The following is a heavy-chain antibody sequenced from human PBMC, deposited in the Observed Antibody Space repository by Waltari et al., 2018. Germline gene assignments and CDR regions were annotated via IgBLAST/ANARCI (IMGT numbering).Heavy chain of an antibody. J-gene: IGHJ4*02. D-gene: IGHD3-22*01. Sequence: EEYLLESGGGLAQPGGSGRRAGGAGGWKCISYAMSWVRQAPGKGLEWVSGISDSGVITKYADSVKGRFTVSRDNSKNTVFLHLNSLRAEDTAIYYCARHLYSIDYLELAKWGQGTLVTVSS. CDR3: ARHLYSIDYLELAK. CDR1: GWKCISYA. V-gene: IGHV3-23*01. CDR2: ISDSGVIT.